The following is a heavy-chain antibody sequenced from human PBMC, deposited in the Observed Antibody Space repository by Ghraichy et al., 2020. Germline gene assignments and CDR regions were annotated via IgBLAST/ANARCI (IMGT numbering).Heavy chain of an antibody. V-gene: IGHV4-34*01. CDR3: ARGPRGPYSSRPSYRYFDL. CDR1: GGSFSGYY. Sequence: SETLSLTCAVYGGSFSGYYWSWIRQPPGKGLEWIGEINHSGSTNYNPSLKSRVTISVDTSKNQFSLKLSSVTAADTAVYYCARGPRGPYSSRPSYRYFDLWGRGTLVTVSS. D-gene: IGHD6-13*01. J-gene: IGHJ2*01. CDR2: INHSGST.